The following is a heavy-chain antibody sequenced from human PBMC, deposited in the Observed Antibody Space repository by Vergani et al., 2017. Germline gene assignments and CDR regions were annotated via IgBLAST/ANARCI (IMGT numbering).Heavy chain of an antibody. Sequence: QVQLVESGGGVVQPGTSLRLSCVVSGFALNRHAMYWVRQAPGKGLEWVVGISFDGTNEYYPDFVKGRFTISRDIAKNTLYLQVRSLRLEDTGVYHCVRDRGLCAGGKCYTDAWDYWGQGTPVTVSS. CDR1: GFALNRHA. CDR2: ISFDGTNE. D-gene: IGHD2-2*02. V-gene: IGHV3-30-3*01. J-gene: IGHJ4*02. CDR3: VRDRGLCAGGKCYTDAWDY.